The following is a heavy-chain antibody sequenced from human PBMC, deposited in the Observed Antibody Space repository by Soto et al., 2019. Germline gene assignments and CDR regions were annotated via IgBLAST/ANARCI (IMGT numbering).Heavy chain of an antibody. CDR1: GYTFTSYA. J-gene: IGHJ3*02. CDR2: INAGNGNT. D-gene: IGHD7-27*01. V-gene: IGHV1-3*01. CDR3: ARSPWGGAFYI. Sequence: QVQLVQSGAEVKKPGASVKVSCKASGYTFTSYAMHWVRQAPGQRLEWMGWINAGNGNTKYSQKFQGRVTITRDTSASTAYRELSSLRSEDTAVYYCARSPWGGAFYIWGQGTMVTVSS.